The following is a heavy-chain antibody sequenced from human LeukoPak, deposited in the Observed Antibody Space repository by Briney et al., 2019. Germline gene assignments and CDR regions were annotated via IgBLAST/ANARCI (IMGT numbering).Heavy chain of an antibody. CDR2: IKQDGSEK. CDR1: GFTFSSYY. D-gene: IGHD2-15*01. J-gene: IGHJ4*02. CDR3: ARDQRYCRGSSCPWEPFDY. V-gene: IGHV3-7*05. Sequence: GGSLRLSCAASGFTFSSYYMNGVRQAPGKGLEWVANIKQDGSEKYYVDSVKGRFTISRDNAKNSLYLHMNSLRAEDTAVYYCARDQRYCRGSSCPWEPFDYWGQGTLVTVSS.